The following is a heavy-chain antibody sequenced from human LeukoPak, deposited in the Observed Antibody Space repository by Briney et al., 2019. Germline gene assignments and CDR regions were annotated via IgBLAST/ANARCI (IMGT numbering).Heavy chain of an antibody. V-gene: IGHV1-18*01. CDR3: ARGGGVTAFDP. CDR2: ISPYNGNT. D-gene: IGHD3-16*01. Sequence: ASVKVSCKASGYKFSTSGITWVRQAPGQGLEWMGWISPYNGNTKSAQKFQGRVTMTTDTSTSTAYMELRSLRSDDAAVYYCARGGGVTAFDPWGQGTLVTVSS. J-gene: IGHJ5*02. CDR1: GYKFSTSG.